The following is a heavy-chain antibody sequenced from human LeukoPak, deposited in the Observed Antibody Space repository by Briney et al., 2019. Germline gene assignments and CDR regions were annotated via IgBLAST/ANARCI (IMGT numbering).Heavy chain of an antibody. CDR3: ASSMGFGELSVYYYYYMDV. CDR2: ISSSSSTI. CDR1: GFTFSSYS. Sequence: GGSLRLSCAASGFTFSSYSMNWVRQAPGKGLEWVSYISSSSSTIYYADSVKGRFTISRDNAKNSLYLQMNSLRAEDTAVYYCASSMGFGELSVYYYYYMDVWGKGTTVTVSS. J-gene: IGHJ6*03. D-gene: IGHD3-10*01. V-gene: IGHV3-48*04.